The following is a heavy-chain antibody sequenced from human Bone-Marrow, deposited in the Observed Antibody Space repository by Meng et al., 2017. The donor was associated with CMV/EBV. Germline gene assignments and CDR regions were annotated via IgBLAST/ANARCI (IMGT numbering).Heavy chain of an antibody. J-gene: IGHJ4*02. D-gene: IGHD2-2*01. CDR3: ARYLRASSTSCIDH. Sequence: GESLKISCVASGFNVNISYMSWVRQAPGKGLEWVSSISPTSSYIFYADSVKGRFTISRDNAQNSLYLQMNSLRAEDTAVYYCARYLRASSTSCIDHWGQGTLVAVSS. CDR2: ISPTSSYI. CDR1: GFNVNISY. V-gene: IGHV3-21*01.